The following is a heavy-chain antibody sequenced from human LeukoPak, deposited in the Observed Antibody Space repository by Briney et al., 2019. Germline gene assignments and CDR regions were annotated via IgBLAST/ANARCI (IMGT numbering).Heavy chain of an antibody. Sequence: QPGGSLRLSCAASGLTFSSYAMSWVRQAPGKGLEWVSLISGDGGSTYYADSVKGRFTISRDNSKNSLYLQMNSLRTEDTALYYCAKDSWDDYGDVGYWGQGTLVTVSS. CDR1: GLTFSSYA. V-gene: IGHV3-43*02. J-gene: IGHJ4*02. CDR3: AKDSWDDYGDVGY. D-gene: IGHD4-17*01. CDR2: ISGDGGST.